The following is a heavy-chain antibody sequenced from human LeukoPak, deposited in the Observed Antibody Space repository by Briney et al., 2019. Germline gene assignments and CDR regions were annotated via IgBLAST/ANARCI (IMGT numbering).Heavy chain of an antibody. D-gene: IGHD6-13*01. CDR2: ISSSSSYI. V-gene: IGHV3-21*01. CDR1: GFTVSSNY. Sequence: GGSLRLSCAASGFTVSSNYMSWVRQAPGEGLEWVSSISSSSSYIYYADSVKGRFTISRDNAKNSLYLQMNSLRAEDTAVYYCARDHLWQQLVDYWGQGTLVTVSS. J-gene: IGHJ4*02. CDR3: ARDHLWQQLVDY.